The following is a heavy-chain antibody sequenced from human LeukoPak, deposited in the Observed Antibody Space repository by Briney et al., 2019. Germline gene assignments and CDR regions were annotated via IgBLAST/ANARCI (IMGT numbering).Heavy chain of an antibody. V-gene: IGHV3-48*01. Sequence: GGSLRLSCAASGFTFSSYAMHWVRQAPGKGLEWVSYIASSSGPMYYANSVKGRFTISRDNANNSLYLQMNSLRAEDTAIYYCARNFETWGQGTLVTVSS. CDR1: GFTFSSYA. CDR3: ARNFET. J-gene: IGHJ5*02. CDR2: IASSSGPM.